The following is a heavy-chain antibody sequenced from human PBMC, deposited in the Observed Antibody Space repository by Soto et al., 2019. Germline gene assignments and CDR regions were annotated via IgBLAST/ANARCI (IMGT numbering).Heavy chain of an antibody. Sequence: ASVKVSCKASGYTFTNYGISWVRQAPGQGLEWMGWISHWGKTSYAQKLQGRVTMTTDTSASTAFMELRSLRSDDTAMYFCARDLDGSGSYYTDYWGQGTLVTV. CDR2: ISHWGKT. CDR3: ARDLDGSGSYYTDY. D-gene: IGHD3-10*01. J-gene: IGHJ4*02. V-gene: IGHV1-18*01. CDR1: GYTFTNYG.